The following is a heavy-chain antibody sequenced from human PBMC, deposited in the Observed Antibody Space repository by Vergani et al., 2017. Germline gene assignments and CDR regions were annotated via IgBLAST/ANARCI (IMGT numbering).Heavy chain of an antibody. Sequence: QVQLQQWGAGLLKPSETLSLTCAVYGGSFSGYYWSWIRQPPGKGPEWIGEINHSGSTNYNPSLKSRVTISVDTSKNQFSLKLSSVTAADTAVYYCARTSNYYGSGKFDYWGQGTLVTVSS. CDR1: GGSFSGYY. J-gene: IGHJ4*02. CDR3: ARTSNYYGSGKFDY. V-gene: IGHV4-34*01. D-gene: IGHD3-10*01. CDR2: INHSGST.